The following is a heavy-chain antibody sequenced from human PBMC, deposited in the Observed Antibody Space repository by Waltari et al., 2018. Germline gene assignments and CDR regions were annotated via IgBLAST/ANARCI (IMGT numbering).Heavy chain of an antibody. Sequence: APPGGSPRLSRAAPGFPFSTYAMAGVRQAPGKGLEWVSESSGTGYNTYYADSVKGRFTISRDNSKNTLDLEMNNLRAEDTAVYFCARDGYNWIPFDCWGQGTLVTVSS. V-gene: IGHV3-23*01. CDR2: SSGTGYNT. J-gene: IGHJ4*02. D-gene: IGHD5-12*01. CDR3: ARDGYNWIPFDC. CDR1: GFPFSTYA.